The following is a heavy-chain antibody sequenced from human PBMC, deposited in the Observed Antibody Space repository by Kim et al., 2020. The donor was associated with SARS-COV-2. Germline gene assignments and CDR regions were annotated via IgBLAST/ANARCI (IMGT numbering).Heavy chain of an antibody. D-gene: IGHD6-13*01. J-gene: IGHJ4*02. V-gene: IGHV4-39*01. Sequence: NPSLKSRVTISVDTSQNQFSLKLSSVTAADTAVYYCARLCIPPYSRDDYWGQGTLVTVSS. CDR3: ARLCIPPYSRDDY.